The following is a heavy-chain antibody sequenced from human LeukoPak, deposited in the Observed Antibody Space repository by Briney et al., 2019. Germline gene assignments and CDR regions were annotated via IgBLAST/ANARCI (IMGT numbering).Heavy chain of an antibody. Sequence: PGGSLRLSCAASGFTFSSYAMHWVRQAPGKGLEWVAVISYGGSNKYYADSVKGRFTISRDNSKNTLYLQMNSLRAEDTAVYYCAKILGYCSGGSCPEGAFDIWGQGTMVTVSS. D-gene: IGHD2-15*01. V-gene: IGHV3-30*18. CDR1: GFTFSSYA. CDR3: AKILGYCSGGSCPEGAFDI. CDR2: ISYGGSNK. J-gene: IGHJ3*02.